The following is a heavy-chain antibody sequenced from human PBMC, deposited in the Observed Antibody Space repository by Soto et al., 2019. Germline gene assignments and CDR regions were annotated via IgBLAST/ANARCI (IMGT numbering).Heavy chain of an antibody. D-gene: IGHD1-1*01. V-gene: IGHV3-74*01. CDR1: GFTFSRHW. J-gene: IGHJ3*02. CDR3: ATWHLQEHAYDI. Sequence: GGSLRLSCAASGFTFSRHWMHWVRQVAGEGLVWVSRINTDGSETNYADSVKGRFTVSRDNARTTVYLQMNSLRPDDTAVYSCATWHLQEHAYDIWGQGTMVTVSS. CDR2: INTDGSET.